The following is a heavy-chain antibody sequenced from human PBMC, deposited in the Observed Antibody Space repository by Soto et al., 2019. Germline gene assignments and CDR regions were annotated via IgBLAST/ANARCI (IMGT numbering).Heavy chain of an antibody. CDR3: AKDSSIAAAGICWY. CDR2: ISGSGGST. V-gene: IGHV3-23*01. J-gene: IGHJ4*02. CDR1: GFTFSSYA. Sequence: EVQLLESGGGLVQPGGSLRLSCAASGFTFSSYAMSWVRQAPGKGLEWVSAISGSGGSTYYADSVKGRVTISIDNSKNTLYLQMKSLRAEDTAVYYCAKDSSIAAAGICWYWGQGTLVTVSS. D-gene: IGHD6-13*01.